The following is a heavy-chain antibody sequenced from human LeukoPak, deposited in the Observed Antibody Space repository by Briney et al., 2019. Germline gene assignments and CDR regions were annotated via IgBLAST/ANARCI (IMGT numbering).Heavy chain of an antibody. CDR3: ARDYFSRAALLGYFDL. CDR2: MYSSGNI. Sequence: GGSLRLSCAASGFIVSDHYMGWVRQAPGKGLDWVSVMYSSGNIHYADSVEGRFTISRDNAKNSLYLQMNSLRAEDTAVYYCARDYFSRAALLGYFDLWGRGTLVTVSS. D-gene: IGHD2-15*01. CDR1: GFIVSDHY. V-gene: IGHV3-69-1*01. J-gene: IGHJ2*01.